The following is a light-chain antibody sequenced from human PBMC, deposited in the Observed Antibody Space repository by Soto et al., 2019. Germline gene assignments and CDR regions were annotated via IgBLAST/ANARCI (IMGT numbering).Light chain of an antibody. CDR2: RSS. J-gene: IGKJ1*01. Sequence: DIQMTQSPSTLSASVGDRVTIACRASQNIGVWLAWYQQKPGKVPYLLIYRSSTLEDGVPSRFSGSGSGTDFTLTISSLQPDDFATYYCQHWSLYSWTVGPGTKVDSK. CDR1: QNIGVW. CDR3: QHWSLYSWT. V-gene: IGKV1-5*03.